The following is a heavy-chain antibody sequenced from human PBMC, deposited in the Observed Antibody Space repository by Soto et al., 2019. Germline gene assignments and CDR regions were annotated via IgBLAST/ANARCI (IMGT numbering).Heavy chain of an antibody. V-gene: IGHV1-18*01. CDR1: GYTFTDYG. D-gene: IGHD1-26*01. J-gene: IGHJ4*02. Sequence: QVQLVQSGGEVKKPGASVKVSCKASGYTFTDYGITWVRQAPGQGLEWMGWISAYTGNTNYAQKVQDRVTMSTETSTSTAYLELRSLRSDDTAVYYCARGPESRSTAYFDYWGQGTLVTVSS. CDR2: ISAYTGNT. CDR3: ARGPESRSTAYFDY.